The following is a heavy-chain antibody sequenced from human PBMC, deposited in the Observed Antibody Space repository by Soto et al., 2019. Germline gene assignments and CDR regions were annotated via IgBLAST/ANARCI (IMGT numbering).Heavy chain of an antibody. V-gene: IGHV3-66*01. J-gene: IGHJ4*02. CDR3: AGGPNRGY. D-gene: IGHD3-10*01. CDR2: IYSSGGT. CDR1: GFTVSNNY. Sequence: VQLVESGGDLVQPGGSLRLSCAASGFTVSNNYMSWVRQAPGKGLEWVSLIYSSGGTYYADSVKGRFTISRDNSRKTLYLQMNGLRVEDTAVYYCAGGPNRGYWVQGTLVTVSP.